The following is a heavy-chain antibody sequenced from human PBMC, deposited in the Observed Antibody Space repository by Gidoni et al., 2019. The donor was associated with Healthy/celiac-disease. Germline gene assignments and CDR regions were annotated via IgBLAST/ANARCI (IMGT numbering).Heavy chain of an antibody. Sequence: EVQLVQSGAEVKKPGESLKISCKGSGYPFTSYWIGWVRQMPGKGLEWMGIIYPGDSDTRYSPSFQGQVTISADKSISTAYLQWSSLKASDTAMYYCARGGYYYDSSGYSDAFDIWGQGTMVTVSS. CDR1: GYPFTSYW. CDR2: IYPGDSDT. D-gene: IGHD3-22*01. CDR3: ARGGYYYDSSGYSDAFDI. J-gene: IGHJ3*02. V-gene: IGHV5-51*01.